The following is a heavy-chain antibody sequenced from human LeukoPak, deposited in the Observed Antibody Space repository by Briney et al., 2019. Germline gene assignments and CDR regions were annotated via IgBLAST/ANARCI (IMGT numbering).Heavy chain of an antibody. V-gene: IGHV5-51*01. J-gene: IGHJ4*02. CDR1: GYSFTNYW. D-gene: IGHD6-19*01. Sequence: GESLKISCKGSGYSFTNYWIGWVRQMPGEGLEWVGIIYPGDSDTRYTPSFRGQVTISADKSISTAYLQWSSLKASDTAMYYCARSGAVSGYYYFDYWGQGTLVTVSS. CDR2: IYPGDSDT. CDR3: ARSGAVSGYYYFDY.